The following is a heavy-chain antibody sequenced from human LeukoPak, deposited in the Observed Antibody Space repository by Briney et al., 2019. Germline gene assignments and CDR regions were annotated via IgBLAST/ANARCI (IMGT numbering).Heavy chain of an antibody. J-gene: IGHJ4*02. CDR3: IRDPYGPDY. CDR2: INTDGSST. V-gene: IGHV3-74*01. CDR1: GFTFSSYW. Sequence: GGSLRLSCAASGFTFSSYWMHWVRQTPGKGLLWVSRINTDGSSTIYADSVKGRFTISRDNAKNTLYLQMNSLRVEDTAVYYCIRDPYGPDYWGQGTLVTVPS. D-gene: IGHD3-10*01.